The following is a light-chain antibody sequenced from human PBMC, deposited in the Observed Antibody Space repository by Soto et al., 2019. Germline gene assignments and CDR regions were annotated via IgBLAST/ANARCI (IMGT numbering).Light chain of an antibody. CDR2: TGS. CDR3: QQTLSFPPT. J-gene: IGKJ1*01. V-gene: IGKV1-12*01. CDR1: QAIDSW. Sequence: DIQITQSPSSVSASVGDRVTITCRASQAIDSWLAWYQQKPGEAPKLLIFTGSLLHSGVPPRFSGSGSGTDFTLTISSLQPEDFATYYCQQTLSFPPTFGQGTNVDIK.